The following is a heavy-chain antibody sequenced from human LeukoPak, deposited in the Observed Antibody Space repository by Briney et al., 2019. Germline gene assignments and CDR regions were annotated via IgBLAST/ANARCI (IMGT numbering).Heavy chain of an antibody. J-gene: IGHJ4*02. V-gene: IGHV5-51*01. CDR2: IYPGDSDT. Sequence: GESLKISCKGSGYSFTSYWIGWVRQLPGKGLEWMGIIYPGDSDTRYSPSFQGQVTISADKSISTAYLQWSSLKASDTAMYYCARHSSSGYSSTAEFDYWGQGTLVTVSS. CDR1: GYSFTSYW. D-gene: IGHD3-22*01. CDR3: ARHSSSGYSSTAEFDY.